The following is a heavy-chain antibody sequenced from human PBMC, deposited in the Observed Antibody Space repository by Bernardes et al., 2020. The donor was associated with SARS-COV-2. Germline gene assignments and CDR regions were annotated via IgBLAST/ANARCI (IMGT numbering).Heavy chain of an antibody. J-gene: IGHJ4*02. CDR3: ARLDCSSTSCHHDY. D-gene: IGHD2-2*01. CDR1: GGSIRSASYY. V-gene: IGHV4-61*02. CDR2: VYASGST. Sequence: LSLTCTVSGGSIRSASYYWTWIRQPAGKGLEWIGRVYASGSTNSNPSLESRVSISVDTSKNQFSLKLSSVTAADTAVYYCARLDCSSTSCHHDYWGQGTLVTVSS.